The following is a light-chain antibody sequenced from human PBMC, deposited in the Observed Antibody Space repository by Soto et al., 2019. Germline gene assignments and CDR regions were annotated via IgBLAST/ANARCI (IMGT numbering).Light chain of an antibody. CDR2: AAS. CDR1: QGISSW. CDR3: HHANSSPGLT. V-gene: IGKV1-12*01. Sequence: DIQMTQSPSSVSASVGDRVTITCRASQGISSWLAWYQQKPGKAPKLLIYAASSLQSGVPSRFSGSGSRTHFTLTLSRLQPEDFATYYCHHANSSPGLTFGGGTKVELK. J-gene: IGKJ4*01.